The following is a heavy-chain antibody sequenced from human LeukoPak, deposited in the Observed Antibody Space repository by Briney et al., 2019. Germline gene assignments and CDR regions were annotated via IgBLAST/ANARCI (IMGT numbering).Heavy chain of an antibody. Sequence: SETLSLTCAVSGYSISSGYYWGWIRQPPGKGLEWIGSIYHSGSTYYNPSLKSRVTISVDTSKNQFSLELNSVTAADTAVYYCARLGAYYYDSAGYYYNRYFDYWGQGALVTVSS. CDR3: ARLGAYYYDSAGYYYNRYFDY. CDR1: GYSISSGYY. D-gene: IGHD3-22*01. V-gene: IGHV4-38-2*01. CDR2: IYHSGST. J-gene: IGHJ4*02.